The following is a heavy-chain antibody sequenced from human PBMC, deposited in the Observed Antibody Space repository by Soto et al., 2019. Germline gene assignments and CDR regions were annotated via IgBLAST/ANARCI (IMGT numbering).Heavy chain of an antibody. CDR2: ISAYNGNT. CDR3: ARVDWGSGSYYNTFDY. CDR1: GYTFTSYG. J-gene: IGHJ4*02. D-gene: IGHD3-10*01. Sequence: GASVKVSCKASGYTFTSYGISWVRQAPGQGLEWMGWISAYNGNTNYAQKLQGRVTMTTDTSTSTAYMELRSLRSDDTAVYYCARVDWGSGSYYNTFDYWGQGTLVTVSS. V-gene: IGHV1-18*01.